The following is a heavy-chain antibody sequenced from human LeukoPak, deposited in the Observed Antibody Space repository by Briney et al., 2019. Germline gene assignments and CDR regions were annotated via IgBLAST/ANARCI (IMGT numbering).Heavy chain of an antibody. CDR3: ARGGRKSRGVDIVRKKETDYYYMDV. Sequence: GGSLRLSCAASGFTFSSYSMNWVRQAPGKGLAWVANIKQDGGEKYYVDSVKGQFTIYRDNAKNSLYLQMNSLRAEDTAVYYCARGGRKSRGVDIVRKKETDYYYMDVWGKGTTVTVSS. CDR2: IKQDGGEK. D-gene: IGHD2-15*01. CDR1: GFTFSSYS. J-gene: IGHJ6*03. V-gene: IGHV3-7*01.